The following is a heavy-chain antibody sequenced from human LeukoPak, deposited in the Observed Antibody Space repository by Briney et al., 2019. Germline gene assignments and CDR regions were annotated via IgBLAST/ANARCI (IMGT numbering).Heavy chain of an antibody. J-gene: IGHJ5*02. D-gene: IGHD4-23*01. Sequence: SETLSLTCTVSGGSISSGGYYWSWMRQHPGKGLEWIGYIYYSGSTYYNPSLKSRVTISVDTSKNQFSLKLSSVTAADTAVYYCARDATVAKEGWFDPWGQGTLVTVSS. CDR1: GGSISSGGYY. CDR3: ARDATVAKEGWFDP. CDR2: IYYSGST. V-gene: IGHV4-31*03.